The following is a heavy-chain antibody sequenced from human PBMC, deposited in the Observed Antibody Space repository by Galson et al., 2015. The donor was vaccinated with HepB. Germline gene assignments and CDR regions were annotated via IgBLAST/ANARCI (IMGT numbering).Heavy chain of an antibody. Sequence: SLRLSCAASGFTFSSYGMHWVRQAPGKGLEWVAFIRYDGSNKYYADSVKGRFTISRDNSKNTLYLQMNSLRAEDTAVYYCAKGRCSGGSCHYPLRRWSTPYYFDYWGQGTLVTVSS. J-gene: IGHJ4*02. CDR3: AKGRCSGGSCHYPLRRWSTPYYFDY. V-gene: IGHV3-30*02. CDR2: IRYDGSNK. D-gene: IGHD2-15*01. CDR1: GFTFSSYG.